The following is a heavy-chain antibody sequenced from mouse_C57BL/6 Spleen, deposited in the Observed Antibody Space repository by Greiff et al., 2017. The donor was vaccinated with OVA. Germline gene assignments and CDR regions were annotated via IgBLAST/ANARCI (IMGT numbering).Heavy chain of an antibody. D-gene: IGHD2-4*01. CDR3: ASYDYDEAWFAY. Sequence: QVQLKQPGAELVKPGASVKLSCKASGYTFTSYWMHWVKQRPGRGLEWIGRIDPNSGGTKYNEKFKSKATLTVDKPSSTAYMQLSSLTSEDSAVYYCASYDYDEAWFAYWGQGTLVTVSA. V-gene: IGHV1-72*01. CDR1: GYTFTSYW. J-gene: IGHJ3*01. CDR2: IDPNSGGT.